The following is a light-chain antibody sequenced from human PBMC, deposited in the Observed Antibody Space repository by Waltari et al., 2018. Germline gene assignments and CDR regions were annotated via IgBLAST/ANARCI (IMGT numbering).Light chain of an antibody. CDR1: QDSRND. CDR2: AAS. Sequence: QLTQSPSSLSASVGDRFTITCRASQDSRNDLVWYLQKPGKAPKLLIYAASTLHSGVPSRFSGSGSGTDFTLTISNLQPEDFATYYCQQVKHYPITIGQGTRLEI. V-gene: IGKV1-9*01. CDR3: QQVKHYPIT. J-gene: IGKJ5*01.